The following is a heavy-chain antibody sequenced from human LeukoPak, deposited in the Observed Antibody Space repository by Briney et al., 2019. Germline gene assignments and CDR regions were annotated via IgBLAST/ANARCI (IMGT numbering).Heavy chain of an antibody. CDR3: ARDRKGRTYGDPYWFFDL. CDR2: ISSSSSSI. V-gene: IGHV3-21*06. Sequence: GGSLRLSCAASGFTFSSYSMNWVRQAPGKGLDWVSSISSSSSSIYYADSMKGRFTISRDNVKNLLSLQMNSLRAEDTAIYYCARDRKGRTYGDPYWFFDLWGRGTLVSVSS. J-gene: IGHJ2*01. D-gene: IGHD4-17*01. CDR1: GFTFSSYS.